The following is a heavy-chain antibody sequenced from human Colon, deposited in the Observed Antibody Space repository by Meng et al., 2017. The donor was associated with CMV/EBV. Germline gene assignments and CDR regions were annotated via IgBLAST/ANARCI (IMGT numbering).Heavy chain of an antibody. J-gene: IGHJ5*02. D-gene: IGHD3-22*01. CDR2: IYYSGST. CDR3: AREWGSYYYDSSGYYLALDP. V-gene: IGHV4-39*07. Sequence: SKTLSLTCTVSGGSISSSSYYWGWIRQPPGKGLEWIGSIYYSGSTYYNPSLKSRVTISVDTSKNQFSLKLSSVTAADTAVYYCAREWGSYYYDSSGYYLALDPWGQGTLVTVSS. CDR1: GGSISSSSYY.